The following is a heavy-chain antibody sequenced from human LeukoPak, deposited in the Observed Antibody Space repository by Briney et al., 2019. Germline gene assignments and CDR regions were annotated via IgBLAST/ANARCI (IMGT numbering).Heavy chain of an antibody. D-gene: IGHD3-3*01. V-gene: IGHV3-48*03. J-gene: IGHJ6*03. CDR1: GFTFSSYE. CDR2: ISSSGSTI. CDR3: ARGFGVAYYYYSMDV. Sequence: PGGSLRLSCAASGFTFSSYEMNWVRQAPGKGLEWVSYISSSGSTIYYADSVKGRFTISRDNAKNSLYLQMNSLRAEDTAVYYCARGFGVAYYYYSMDVWGKGTTVTISS.